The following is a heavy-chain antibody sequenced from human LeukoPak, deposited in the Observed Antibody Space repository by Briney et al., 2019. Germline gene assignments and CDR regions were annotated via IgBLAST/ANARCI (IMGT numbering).Heavy chain of an antibody. Sequence: PSETLSLTCTVSSDSISSYYWSWIRQPPGKGLEWIGYIYYSGTTKYNPSLKSRVTISVDTSKNQFSLKLSSVTAADTAVYYCAGYYGSGSYYSYNWFDPWGQGTLVTVSS. CDR3: AGYYGSGSYYSYNWFDP. V-gene: IGHV4-59*01. CDR2: IYYSGTT. J-gene: IGHJ5*02. CDR1: SDSISSYY. D-gene: IGHD3-10*01.